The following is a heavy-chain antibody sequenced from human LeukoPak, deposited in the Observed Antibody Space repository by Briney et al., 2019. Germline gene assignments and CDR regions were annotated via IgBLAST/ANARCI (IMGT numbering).Heavy chain of an antibody. V-gene: IGHV3-66*01. Sequence: GGSLRLSCAVSGFTVTVNYMSWVRQAPGKGLEWVSIIYRGGSISYADSVKGRFIISRDSSTNTLSLQMTSLRAEDTAVYYCAADFYTSYHLGYWGQGTLVTVSS. CDR3: AADFYTSYHLGY. CDR2: IYRGGSI. CDR1: GFTVTVNY. J-gene: IGHJ4*02. D-gene: IGHD3-16*01.